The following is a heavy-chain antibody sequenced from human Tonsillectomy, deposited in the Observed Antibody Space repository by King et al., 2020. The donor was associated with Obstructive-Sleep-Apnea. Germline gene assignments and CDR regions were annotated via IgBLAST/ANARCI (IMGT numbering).Heavy chain of an antibody. CDR3: AKDRVAATPFDY. D-gene: IGHD1-26*01. CDR2: ISGSGGST. J-gene: IGHJ4*02. V-gene: IGHV3-23*04. CDR1: GFTFSSCA. Sequence: VQLVESGGRLVQPGGSLRLSCAASGFTFSSCALSWVRQAPGKGLEWVSAISGSGGSTYYTVSGKGRFTISRDNSKNTLYLQMNSLRAADTAVYYCAKDRVAATPFDYWGQGTLVTVSS.